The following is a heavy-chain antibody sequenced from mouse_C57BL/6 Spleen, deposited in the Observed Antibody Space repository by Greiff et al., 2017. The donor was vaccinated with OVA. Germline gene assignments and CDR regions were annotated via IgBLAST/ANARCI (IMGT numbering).Heavy chain of an antibody. CDR2: ISYDGSN. V-gene: IGHV3-6*01. CDR3: ARAPGYGNYDYAMDY. D-gene: IGHD2-1*01. CDR1: GYSITSGYY. Sequence: DVKLQESGPGLVKPSQSLSLTCSVTGYSITSGYYWNWIRQFPGNKLEWMGYISYDGSNNYNPSLKNRISITRDTSKNQFFLKLNSVTTEDTATYYCARAPGYGNYDYAMDYWGQGTSVTVSS. J-gene: IGHJ4*01.